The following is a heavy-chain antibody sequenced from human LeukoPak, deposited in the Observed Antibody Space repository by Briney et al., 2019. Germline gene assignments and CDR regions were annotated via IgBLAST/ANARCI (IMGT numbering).Heavy chain of an antibody. CDR2: ISYDGSNK. V-gene: IGHV3-30-3*01. CDR3: ARAALQYSSGWLGY. CDR1: GFTFSSYA. Sequence: GGSLRLSCAASGFTFSSYAMHWVRQAPGKGLEWVAVISYDGSNKYYADSVKGRFTISRDNSKNTLYLQMNSLGAEDTAVYYCARAALQYSSGWLGYWGQGTLVTVSS. J-gene: IGHJ4*02. D-gene: IGHD6-19*01.